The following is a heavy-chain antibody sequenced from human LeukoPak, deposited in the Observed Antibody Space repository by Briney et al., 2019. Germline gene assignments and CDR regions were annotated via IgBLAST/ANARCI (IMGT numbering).Heavy chain of an antibody. J-gene: IGHJ4*02. CDR2: ISWNSGSI. Sequence: GGSLRLSCAASGFAFDDYAMHWVRQAPGKGLEWVSGISWNSGSIGYADSVKGRFTISRDNAKNSLYLQMNSLRAEDMALNYCAKATTSGSSEGVFDYWGQGTLVTVSS. CDR3: AKATTSGSSEGVFDY. D-gene: IGHD1-26*01. CDR1: GFAFDDYA. V-gene: IGHV3-9*03.